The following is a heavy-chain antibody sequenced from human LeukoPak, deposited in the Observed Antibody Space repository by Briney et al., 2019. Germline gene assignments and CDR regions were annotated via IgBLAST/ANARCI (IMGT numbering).Heavy chain of an antibody. D-gene: IGHD4-17*01. CDR3: ARGGTVLSPNSPYDY. Sequence: ASVKVSCKASGYTFTSYGISWVRQTPGQGLEWMGWISGNNENADYAQKFQGRVTLTTDTSTSTVYMELSSLRSDDTAVYYCARGGTVLSPNSPYDYWGQGTLVTGSS. CDR1: GYTFTSYG. V-gene: IGHV1-18*01. CDR2: ISGNNENA. J-gene: IGHJ4*02.